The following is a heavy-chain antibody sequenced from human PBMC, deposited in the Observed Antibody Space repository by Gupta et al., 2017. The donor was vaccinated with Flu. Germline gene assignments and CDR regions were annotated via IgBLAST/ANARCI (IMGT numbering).Heavy chain of an antibody. V-gene: IGHV1-8*01. CDR3: ANPAGVSGWCGMDG. CDR1: GYIFTSYD. Sequence: VQLVQSGAEVKKPGASVKVSCESSGYIFTSYDIIWVRQATGQGLEWMGWMNPYSGRTVYAQKFQGRVTMTGDTSRSTAYMELINLRSEDTAVYYCANPAGVSGWCGMDGWGQGTTVIVSS. J-gene: IGHJ6*02. CDR2: MNPYSGRT. D-gene: IGHD6-19*01.